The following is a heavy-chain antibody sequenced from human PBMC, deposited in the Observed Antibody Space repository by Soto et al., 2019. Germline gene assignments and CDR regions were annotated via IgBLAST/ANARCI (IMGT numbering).Heavy chain of an antibody. CDR2: INPRAGTT. CDR3: ARGGSVVLIADDMHVDQYGMDL. D-gene: IGHD6-13*01. J-gene: IGHJ6*02. V-gene: IGHV1-46*01. CDR1: GYFFTNYF. Sequence: QAQLVQSGAEEKQPGASVKIFCTSSGYFFTNYFIHWVRLAPGQGLQWMGIINPRAGTTRSAQRFQGRVTMARDTSTSGVYLEISSLKPEDTAVYYCARGGSVVLIADDMHVDQYGMDLWGQGTTVIVSS.